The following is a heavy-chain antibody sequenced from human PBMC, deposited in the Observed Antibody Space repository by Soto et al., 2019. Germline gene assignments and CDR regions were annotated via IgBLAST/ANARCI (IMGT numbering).Heavy chain of an antibody. D-gene: IGHD3-3*01. V-gene: IGHV4-39*01. CDR2: IYYSGST. CDR3: ASQLAHYDFWSGYYLSGYMDV. J-gene: IGHJ6*03. CDR1: GGSISSSSYY. Sequence: SETLSLTCTVSGGSISSSSYYWVWIRQPPGKGLEWIGSIYYSGSTYYNPSLKSRVTISVDTSKNQFSLKLSSVTAADTAVYYCASQLAHYDFWSGYYLSGYMDVWGKGTTVTVSS.